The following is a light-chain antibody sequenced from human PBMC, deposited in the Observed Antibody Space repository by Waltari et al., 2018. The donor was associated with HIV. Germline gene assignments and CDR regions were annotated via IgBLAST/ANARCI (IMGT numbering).Light chain of an antibody. CDR3: MQALQTPLFT. V-gene: IGKV2-28*01. J-gene: IGKJ3*01. CDR1: QGLLHSNGYNY. Sequence: DIVMTQSLLSLPVTAGEPASISCRSSQGLLHSNGYNYLDWYLQQPGQSPQLLIYWGSNRSSGVPDRFSGSGSGTDFTLKISRVEAEDVGVYYCMQALQTPLFTVGPGTRVDIK. CDR2: WGS.